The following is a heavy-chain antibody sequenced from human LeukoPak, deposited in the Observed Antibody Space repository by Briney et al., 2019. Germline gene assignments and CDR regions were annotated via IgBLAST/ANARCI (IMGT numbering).Heavy chain of an antibody. CDR2: IRYYGSNK. CDR3: AKIRGYDSPFDY. J-gene: IGHJ4*02. Sequence: GGSLILSCAASGFTFSSYGMHWVRQAPGQGQELVAFIRYYGSNKYYADSVKGRFNISRDNSKNTLYLQMNSLRAEDRAVYYCAKIRGYDSPFDYWGQGTLVTVSS. CDR1: GFTFSSYG. V-gene: IGHV3-30*02. D-gene: IGHD5-12*01.